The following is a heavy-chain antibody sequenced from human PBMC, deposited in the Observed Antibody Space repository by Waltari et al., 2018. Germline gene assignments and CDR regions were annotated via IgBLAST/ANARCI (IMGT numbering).Heavy chain of an antibody. Sequence: EVQLVESGGGLVQPGGSLRLSCAASGFTFGSYWMSWVRQAPGKGLEWVANIQEDGSEKNYVDSVKGRFTISRDNAKNSLYLQMNSLRAEDTAVYFCARGDIFDYWGQGTLVTVSS. V-gene: IGHV3-7*04. J-gene: IGHJ4*02. CDR3: ARGDIFDY. CDR2: IQEDGSEK. CDR1: GFTFGSYW. D-gene: IGHD2-15*01.